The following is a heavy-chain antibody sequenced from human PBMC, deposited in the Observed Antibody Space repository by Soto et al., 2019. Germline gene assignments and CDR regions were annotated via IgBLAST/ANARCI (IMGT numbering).Heavy chain of an antibody. CDR2: IKSKSDGGTT. CDR3: TTVRWGLPYMSDY. V-gene: IGHV3-15*01. J-gene: IGHJ4*02. Sequence: EVQLVESGGGLVKPGGSLRLSCASSGFTFSNAWMSWVRQAPGKGLEWVGRIKSKSDGGTTDYAAPVKGRFTISRDDSKNTVYLQMNSLKTEDTAVYYCTTVRWGLPYMSDYWGQGTLVTVSS. D-gene: IGHD2-21*02. CDR1: GFTFSNAW.